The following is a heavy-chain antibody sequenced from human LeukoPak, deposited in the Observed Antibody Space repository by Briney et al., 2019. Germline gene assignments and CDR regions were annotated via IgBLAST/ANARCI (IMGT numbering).Heavy chain of an antibody. J-gene: IGHJ4*02. CDR1: GFTFSTYS. D-gene: IGHD3-10*01. V-gene: IGHV3-48*01. CDR3: ARRSSPDYYNSGTNYLFDY. CDR2: ISSSSRTI. Sequence: TGGSLRLPCAVSGFTFSTYSMSWVRQCPGKGLEWVSYISSSSRTIYYTDSVKGRFTISRDNAKNSVSLQMNSLRAEDAAVYYCARRSSPDYYNSGTNYLFDYWGQGTLVTVSS.